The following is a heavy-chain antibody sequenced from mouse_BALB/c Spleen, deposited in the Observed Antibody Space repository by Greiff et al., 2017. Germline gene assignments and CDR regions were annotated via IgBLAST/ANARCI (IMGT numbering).Heavy chain of an antibody. V-gene: IGHV2-6-7*01. CDR3: AKEAYYRYDYYVMDY. J-gene: IGHJ4*01. CDR2: IWGDGST. D-gene: IGHD2-14*01. CDR1: GFSLTGYG. Sequence: QVQLKESGPGLVAPSQSLSITCTVSGFSLTGYGVNWVRQPPGKGLEWLGMIWGDGSTDDKSALKSRLSISKDNSKSQVFLKMNSLQTDDTARYYCAKEAYYRYDYYVMDYWGQGTSVTGS.